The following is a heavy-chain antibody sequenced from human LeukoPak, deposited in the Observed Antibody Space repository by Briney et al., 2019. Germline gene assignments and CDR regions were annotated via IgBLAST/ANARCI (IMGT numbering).Heavy chain of an antibody. Sequence: SETLSLTCSVSSGSISDHYWSWIRQPPGKGLEWIAYIYKSEAPGYNPSLNARVTVSLDMSKNQFSLRLGSVTAADTAVYYCARAHYALAPWGQGPLVTVSS. D-gene: IGHD3-16*01. CDR2: IYKSEAP. CDR3: ARAHYALAP. V-gene: IGHV4-59*08. J-gene: IGHJ5*02. CDR1: SGSISDHY.